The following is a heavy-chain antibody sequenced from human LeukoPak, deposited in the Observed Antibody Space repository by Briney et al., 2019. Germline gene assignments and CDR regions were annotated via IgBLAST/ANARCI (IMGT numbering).Heavy chain of an antibody. D-gene: IGHD2-15*01. CDR2: IYTSGST. Sequence: SETLSLACTVSGGSISSYYWSWIRQPAGKGLEWIGRIYTSGSTNYNPPLKSRVTMSVDTSKNQFSLKLSSVTAADTAVYYCARVIGGYCSGGSCYSDHYYYYMDVWGKGTTVTVSS. CDR3: ARVIGGYCSGGSCYSDHYYYYMDV. CDR1: GGSISSYY. J-gene: IGHJ6*03. V-gene: IGHV4-4*07.